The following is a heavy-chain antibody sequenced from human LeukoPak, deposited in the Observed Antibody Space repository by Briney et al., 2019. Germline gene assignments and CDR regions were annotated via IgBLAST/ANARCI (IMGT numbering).Heavy chain of an antibody. CDR3: AKHSGYSSPVGH. J-gene: IGHJ4*02. V-gene: IGHV4-39*01. CDR2: MYYSGST. D-gene: IGHD6-13*01. Sequence: PSETLSLTCTVSGGSISSSSFYWGWIRQPPGKGLEWIGSMYYSGSTYYNPSLKSRVTISVDTSTNQFSLKLSSVTAADTAVYYCAKHSGYSSPVGHWGQGTLVTVSS. CDR1: GGSISSSSFY.